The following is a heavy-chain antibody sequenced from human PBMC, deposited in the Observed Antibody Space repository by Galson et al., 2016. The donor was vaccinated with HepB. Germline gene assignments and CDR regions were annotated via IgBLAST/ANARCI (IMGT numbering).Heavy chain of an antibody. V-gene: IGHV4-34*01. CDR3: ARYLSSGGGIYYQAFDS. CDR2: ISHSGST. D-gene: IGHD2-15*01. Sequence: SETPSLTCAVSDGSITGDYWHWVRQTPGKGLVWIGEISHSGSTNFNPSPKSRLSMSVVTSTNLFSLKLNSVTAVDTAVYYCARYLSSGGGIYYQAFDSWGQGTLVTVSS. CDR1: DGSITGDY. J-gene: IGHJ4*02.